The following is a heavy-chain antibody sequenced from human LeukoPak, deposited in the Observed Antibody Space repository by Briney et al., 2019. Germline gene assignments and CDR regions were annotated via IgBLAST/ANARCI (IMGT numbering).Heavy chain of an antibody. CDR3: ARDGEGDEGWDY. V-gene: IGHV4-59*11. J-gene: IGHJ4*02. CDR2: ISYSEST. Sequence: SETLSLTCTVSGVSIRSHYWIWIRQPPGKGLEWIGHISYSESTNYNPSLESRVTISVDMSKNQFSLRLSSVTAADTAVYYCARDGEGDEGWDYWGQGTLVTVSS. CDR1: GVSIRSHY. D-gene: IGHD7-27*01.